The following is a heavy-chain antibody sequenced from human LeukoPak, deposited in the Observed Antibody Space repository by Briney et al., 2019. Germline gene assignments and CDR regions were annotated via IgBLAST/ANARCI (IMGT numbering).Heavy chain of an antibody. CDR2: ISGSGGRT. D-gene: IGHD5-18*01. CDR1: GFTFSSYA. CDR3: AKCGVTWIQLWFPPDY. V-gene: IGHV3-23*01. J-gene: IGHJ4*02. Sequence: QPGGSLRLSCAASGFTFSSYAMSWVRQAPGKGLEWVSAISGSGGRTYYADCVKGRFTISRDNSKNTLYLQMNSLRAEDTAVYYCAKCGVTWIQLWFPPDYWGQGTLVTVSS.